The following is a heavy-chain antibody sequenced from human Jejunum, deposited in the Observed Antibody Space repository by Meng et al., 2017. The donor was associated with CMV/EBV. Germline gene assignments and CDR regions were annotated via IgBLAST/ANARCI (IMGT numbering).Heavy chain of an antibody. V-gene: IGHV3-23*01. J-gene: IGHJ4*02. CDR3: ANPNYYDSNGAY. D-gene: IGHD3-22*01. CDR2: IKGSGHER. Sequence: CANSGFAFSSYAMSWVRQAPGKGLEWVSSIKGSGHERYYADSVRGRFTISRDNSKSTLYLQMNNLRADDTAVYYCANPNYYDSNGAYWGQGTLVTVSS. CDR1: GFAFSSYA.